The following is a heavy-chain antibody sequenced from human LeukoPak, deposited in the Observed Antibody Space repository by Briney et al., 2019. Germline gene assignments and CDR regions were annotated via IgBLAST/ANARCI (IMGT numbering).Heavy chain of an antibody. D-gene: IGHD4-11*01. Sequence: GGSLRLSCAASGISFWRHAMNWVRQAPGKGLEWVSGIYGAATATYYADSVKGRFTISRDNSKNTVWLQMNSLRAEDTAAYYCAKSLHDSSTYWSEFRGFDIWGQGTMVTVSS. CDR3: AKSLHDSSTYWSEFRGFDI. CDR2: IYGAATAT. V-gene: IGHV3-23*01. J-gene: IGHJ3*02. CDR1: GISFWRHA.